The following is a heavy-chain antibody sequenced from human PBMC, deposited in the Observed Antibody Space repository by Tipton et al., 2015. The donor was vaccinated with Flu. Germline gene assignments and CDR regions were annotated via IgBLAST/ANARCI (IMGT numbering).Heavy chain of an antibody. CDR1: GYSISSGYY. Sequence: TLSLTCAVSGYSISSGYYRGWIRQPPGKGLEWIGSIYHSGSTYYNPSLKSRVTISVDTSKNQFSLRLSSVTAADTAVYYCARLDSGGPIWYFDLWGRGTLVTVSS. D-gene: IGHD2-15*01. V-gene: IGHV4-38-2*01. CDR2: IYHSGST. CDR3: ARLDSGGPIWYFDL. J-gene: IGHJ2*01.